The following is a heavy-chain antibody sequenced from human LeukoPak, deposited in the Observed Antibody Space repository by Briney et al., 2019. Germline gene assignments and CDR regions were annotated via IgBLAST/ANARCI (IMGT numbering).Heavy chain of an antibody. CDR3: ARFGTY. CDR1: GGSFSGYF. CDR2: INRSGST. Sequence: SETLSLTCAVYGGSFSGYFWSWIRQPPGKGLEWIGEINRSGSTTYNPSLKSRVTISVDTSKNQFSLKLDSVTAADTAVYYCARFGTYWGQGILVTVSS. J-gene: IGHJ4*02. V-gene: IGHV4-34*01. D-gene: IGHD3-10*01.